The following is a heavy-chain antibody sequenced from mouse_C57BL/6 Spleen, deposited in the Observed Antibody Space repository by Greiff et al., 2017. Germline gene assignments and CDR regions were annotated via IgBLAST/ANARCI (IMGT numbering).Heavy chain of an antibody. CDR3: TNSAQALYYFDY. D-gene: IGHD3-2*02. CDR2: IYPGNSDT. V-gene: IGHV1-5*01. J-gene: IGHJ2*01. Sequence: VHVKQSGTVLARPGASVKMSCKTSGYTFTSYWMHWVKQRPGQGLEWIGAIYPGNSDTSYNQKFKGKAKLTAVTSASTAYMELSSLTNEDSAVYYCTNSAQALYYFDYWGQGTTLTVSS. CDR1: GYTFTSYW.